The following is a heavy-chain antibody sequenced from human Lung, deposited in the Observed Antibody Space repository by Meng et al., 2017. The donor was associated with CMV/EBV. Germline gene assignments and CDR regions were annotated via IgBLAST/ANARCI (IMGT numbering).Heavy chain of an antibody. CDR2: IRHSGDIT. Sequence: QXXSLTXGIYGGSLSGYYWSWIRQTPGKGMEWIGEIRHSGDITNYNPSLKSRVTISIDTSKKQFSLKLSAVTDADTAVYYCARQYSSSYYSDYWGQGTLVTVSS. CDR3: ARQYSSSYYSDY. D-gene: IGHD6-6*01. V-gene: IGHV4-34*01. CDR1: GGSLSGYY. J-gene: IGHJ4*02.